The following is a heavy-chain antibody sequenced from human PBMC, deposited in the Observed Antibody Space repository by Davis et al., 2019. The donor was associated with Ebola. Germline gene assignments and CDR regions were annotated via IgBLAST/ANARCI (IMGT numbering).Heavy chain of an antibody. D-gene: IGHD2-15*01. Sequence: GGSLRLSCAASGFTFSSYAMGWIRQAPGKGLEWVSDISNSGSTIFYVDSVKGRFTISRDNAKNSLYLQLNSLRAEDTAVYYCARAAYCSGGSCYFYGMDVWGKGTTVTVSS. J-gene: IGHJ6*04. CDR2: ISNSGSTI. V-gene: IGHV3-11*01. CDR3: ARAAYCSGGSCYFYGMDV. CDR1: GFTFSSYA.